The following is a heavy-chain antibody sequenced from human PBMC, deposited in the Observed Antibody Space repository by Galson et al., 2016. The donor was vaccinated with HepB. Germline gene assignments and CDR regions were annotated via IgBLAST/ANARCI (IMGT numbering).Heavy chain of an antibody. Sequence: SLRLSCAASGFTVRNNYMSRVRQAPGKGLEWVSLIYSGGSTSYADSVKGRFTISRDHFKNTLYLQMNSLRAEDTAVYFCTCGRSPGAYWGQGTLVTVSS. CDR2: IYSGGST. J-gene: IGHJ4*02. V-gene: IGHV3-53*01. CDR1: GFTVRNNY. D-gene: IGHD3-16*02. CDR3: TCGRSPGAY.